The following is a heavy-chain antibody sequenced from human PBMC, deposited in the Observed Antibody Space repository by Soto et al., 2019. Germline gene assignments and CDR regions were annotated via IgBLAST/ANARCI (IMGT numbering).Heavy chain of an antibody. CDR2: IYYSGST. J-gene: IGHJ5*02. CDR1: GGSISSYY. V-gene: IGHV4-59*01. CDR3: ARVIAVAGQGWFDP. Sequence: SETLSLTCTVSGGSISSYYWSWIRQPPGKGLEWIGYIYYSGSTNYNPSLKSRVTISVDTSKNQFSLKLSSVTAADTAVYYCARVIAVAGQGWFDPWGQGTLVTVSS. D-gene: IGHD6-19*01.